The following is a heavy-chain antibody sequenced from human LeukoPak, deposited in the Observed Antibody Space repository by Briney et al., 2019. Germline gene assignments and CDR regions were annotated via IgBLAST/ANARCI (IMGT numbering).Heavy chain of an antibody. Sequence: PSETLSLTCTVSGGSISSSSYYWGWIRQPPGKGLEWIGSIYYSGSTYYNPSLKSRVTISVDTSKNQFSLKLSSVTAADTAVYYCAREGDYYDSSGYYYPWELGWFDPWGQGTLVTVSS. CDR2: IYYSGST. CDR3: AREGDYYDSSGYYYPWELGWFDP. CDR1: GGSISSSSYY. J-gene: IGHJ5*02. V-gene: IGHV4-39*07. D-gene: IGHD3-22*01.